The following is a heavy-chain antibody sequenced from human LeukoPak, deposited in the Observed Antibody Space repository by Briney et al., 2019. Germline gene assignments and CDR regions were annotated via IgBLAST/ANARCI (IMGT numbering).Heavy chain of an antibody. Sequence: ASVKVSCKASGGTFSSYAISWVRQAPGQRLEWMGWINTGNGNTKYSQKFQGRVTITRDTSASTAYMELSSLRSEDTAVYYCARDSSSGYYGSLLYWGQGTLVTVSS. D-gene: IGHD3-22*01. CDR3: ARDSSSGYYGSLLY. V-gene: IGHV1-3*04. CDR1: GGTFSSYA. CDR2: INTGNGNT. J-gene: IGHJ4*02.